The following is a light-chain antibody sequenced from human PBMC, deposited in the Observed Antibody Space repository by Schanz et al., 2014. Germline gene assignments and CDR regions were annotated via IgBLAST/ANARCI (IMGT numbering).Light chain of an antibody. CDR1: SSNIGSNA. Sequence: QSVLTQPPSASGTPGQRVTISCSGSSSNIGSNAVNWFQQFPGKAPKLLIYYDDMLPSGVSDRFSGSKSGTSASLAITGLQAEDEADYYCQSYDSSLSGWVFGGGTKLTVL. J-gene: IGLJ3*02. CDR2: YDD. V-gene: IGLV1-36*01. CDR3: QSYDSSLSGWV.